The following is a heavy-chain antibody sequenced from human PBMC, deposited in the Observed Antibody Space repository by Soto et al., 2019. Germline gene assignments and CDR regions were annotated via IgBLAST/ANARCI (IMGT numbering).Heavy chain of an antibody. V-gene: IGHV4-39*01. D-gene: IGHD6-19*01. CDR3: MNYKSGWEY. J-gene: IGHJ4*02. Sequence: QLQLQESGPGLVQPSETLSLTCTVSGVSISSRDYYWGWIRQPPGKGLEWIGMISYSGSTYYSPSLKSRVTISADTSNNQLSLRLNSVTAADTAVFHCMNYKSGWEYWGQGTVVTVSS. CDR1: GVSISSRDYY. CDR2: ISYSGST.